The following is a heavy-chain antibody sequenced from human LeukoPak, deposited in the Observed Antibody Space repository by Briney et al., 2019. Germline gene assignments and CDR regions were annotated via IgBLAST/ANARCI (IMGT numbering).Heavy chain of an antibody. Sequence: PGGSLRLSCAASGFTFSSYWMHWVRQAPGKGLVWVSRINTDGSSTSYADSVKGRFTISRDNAKNTLYLQMNSLRAEDTAVYYCAYLSSSWLGDPPYYFDYWGQGTLVTVSS. CDR2: INTDGSST. V-gene: IGHV3-74*01. J-gene: IGHJ4*02. CDR1: GFTFSSYW. D-gene: IGHD6-13*01. CDR3: AYLSSSWLGDPPYYFDY.